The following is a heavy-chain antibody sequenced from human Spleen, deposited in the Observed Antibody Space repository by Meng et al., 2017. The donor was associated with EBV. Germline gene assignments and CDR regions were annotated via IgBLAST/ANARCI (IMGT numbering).Heavy chain of an antibody. CDR1: EFRFSRYC. Sequence: VVSGGALVQPGVALGLSCAASEFRFSRYCMHWVRQVPGKGLVWVSRTNEDGGITNYADSVKGRFTISRDNTKNTLYLQMNSLRAEDTAVYFCSRDLVGSDDDWGQGTLVTVSS. V-gene: IGHV3-74*01. CDR2: TNEDGGIT. J-gene: IGHJ4*02. CDR3: SRDLVGSDDD. D-gene: IGHD6-25*01.